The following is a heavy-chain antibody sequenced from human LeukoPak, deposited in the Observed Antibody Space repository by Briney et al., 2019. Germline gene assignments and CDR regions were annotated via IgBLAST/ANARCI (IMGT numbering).Heavy chain of an antibody. CDR1: GGTFSSYA. D-gene: IGHD4-17*01. CDR3: ARDPAYGDSYNWFDP. CDR2: IIPIFGTA. Sequence: SVKVSCKASGGTFSSYAISWVRQAPGQGLEWMGGIIPIFGTANYAQKFQGRVTITADESTSTAYMELSSLRSEDTAVCYCARDPAYGDSYNWFDPWAREPWSPSPQ. J-gene: IGHJ5*02. V-gene: IGHV1-69*13.